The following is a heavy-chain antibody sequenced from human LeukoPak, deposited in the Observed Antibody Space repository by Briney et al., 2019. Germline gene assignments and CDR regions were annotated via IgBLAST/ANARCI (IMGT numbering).Heavy chain of an antibody. J-gene: IGHJ4*02. CDR2: IKHDGSEK. V-gene: IGHV3-7*01. Sequence: GGSLRLSCAGSEFTFSRFWLGWVRQAPGKGLEWVANIKHDGSEKYYVDSVKGRFTISRDNAKNSLFLQMTSLRADDTAVYYCARGLLWLHALDQWGQGTLVTVSS. CDR1: EFTFSRFW. D-gene: IGHD5-18*01. CDR3: ARGLLWLHALDQ.